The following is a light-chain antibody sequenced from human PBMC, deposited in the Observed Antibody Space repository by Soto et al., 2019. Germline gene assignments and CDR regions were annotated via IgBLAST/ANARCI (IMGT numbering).Light chain of an antibody. CDR3: AAWDGSLNGYV. CDR2: NSY. CDR1: SSNIGSKT. V-gene: IGLV1-44*01. J-gene: IGLJ1*01. Sequence: QSVLTQPPSASGTPGQRVTLSCSGSSSNIGSKTVNWYQQLPGTVPKLLIYNSYQRPSGVPDRFSGSKSGTSASLAISGLQSEDEADYYCAAWDGSLNGYVFGAGTKLTVL.